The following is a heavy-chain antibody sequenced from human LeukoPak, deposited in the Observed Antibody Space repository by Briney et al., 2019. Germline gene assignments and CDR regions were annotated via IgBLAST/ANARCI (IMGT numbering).Heavy chain of an antibody. D-gene: IGHD5-18*01. J-gene: IGHJ5*02. CDR1: GGSFSGYY. V-gene: IGHV4-34*01. CDR2: INHSGST. Sequence: SETQSLTCAVYGGSFSGYYWSWIRHPPGKGLEWIGEINHSGSTNYNPSLKSRVTISVDTSKNQFSLKLSSVTAADTAVYYCASIRGYSYGMGHPWGQGTLVTVSS. CDR3: ASIRGYSYGMGHP.